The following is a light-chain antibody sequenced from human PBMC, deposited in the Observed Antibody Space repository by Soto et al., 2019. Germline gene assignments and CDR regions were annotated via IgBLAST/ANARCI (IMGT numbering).Light chain of an antibody. CDR1: SSDVGGYNY. Sequence: QSALTQPASVSGSPGQSITISCTGTSSDVGGYNYVSWYQQHPGKAPKLMIYDVSNRPSGVSNRFSGSKSGNTASLTISGLQAEHEADYSCSSYTSSSTLGVFGTGTKVTVL. J-gene: IGLJ1*01. CDR3: SSYTSSSTLGV. V-gene: IGLV2-14*01. CDR2: DVS.